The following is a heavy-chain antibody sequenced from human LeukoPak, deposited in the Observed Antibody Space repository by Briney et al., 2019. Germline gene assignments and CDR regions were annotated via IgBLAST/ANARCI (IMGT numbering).Heavy chain of an antibody. CDR1: GFTFINAW. Sequence: GGSLRLSCAASGFTFINAWMAWVRQAPGKGLEWVSYISSSGSTIYYADSVKGRFTISRDNAKNSLYLQMNSLRAEDTAVYYCAELGITMIGGVWGKGTTVTISS. CDR2: ISSSGSTI. D-gene: IGHD3-10*02. CDR3: AELGITMIGGV. V-gene: IGHV3-48*04. J-gene: IGHJ6*04.